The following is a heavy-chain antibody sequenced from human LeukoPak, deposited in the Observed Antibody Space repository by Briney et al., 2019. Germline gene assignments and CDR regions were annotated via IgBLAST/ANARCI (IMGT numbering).Heavy chain of an antibody. CDR1: GYSISSGYY. CDR2: INHSGST. J-gene: IGHJ6*03. CDR3: ARGRSPRKGGRYYYYYMDV. D-gene: IGHD3-16*01. V-gene: IGHV4-38-2*02. Sequence: SETLSLTCTVSGYSISSGYYWGWIRQPPGKGLEWIGEINHSGSTNYNPSLKSRVTISVDTSKNQFSLKLSSVTAADTAVYYCARGRSPRKGGRYYYYYMDVWGKGTRSPSP.